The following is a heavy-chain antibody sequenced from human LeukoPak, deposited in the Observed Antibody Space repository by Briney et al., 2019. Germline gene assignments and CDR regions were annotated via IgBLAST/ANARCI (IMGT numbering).Heavy chain of an antibody. Sequence: ASVKVSCKASGYTFTSYYMHWVRQAPGQGLEWMGIINPSGGSTSYAQKFQGRVTMTRDTSTSTVYMELSSLRSEDTAVYYCARGSLPYGSGNGYYYMDVWGKGTTVTVSS. CDR2: INPSGGST. CDR1: GYTFTSYY. J-gene: IGHJ6*03. D-gene: IGHD3-10*01. CDR3: ARGSLPYGSGNGYYYMDV. V-gene: IGHV1-46*01.